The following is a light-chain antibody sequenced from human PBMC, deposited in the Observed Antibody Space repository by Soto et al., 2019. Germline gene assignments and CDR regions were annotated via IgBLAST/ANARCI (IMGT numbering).Light chain of an antibody. Sequence: EFVLTQSPGTPSLSPGERTTLSCRASQGVGSTLAWYRQQPGQAPRLLIYDAYIRASGVPARFSGSGSGTEFTLTISGLQSEDFAVYFCQHYKTWPLAFGGGTKVDIK. J-gene: IGKJ4*01. CDR3: QHYKTWPLA. CDR1: QGVGST. CDR2: DAY. V-gene: IGKV3-15*01.